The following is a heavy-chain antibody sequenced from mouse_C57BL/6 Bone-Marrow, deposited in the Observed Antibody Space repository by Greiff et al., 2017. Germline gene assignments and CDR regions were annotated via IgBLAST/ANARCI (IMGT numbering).Heavy chain of an antibody. CDR2: ISSGGDYI. J-gene: IGHJ4*01. Sequence: EVKLMESGEGLVKPGGSLKLSCAASGFTFSSYAMSWVRQTPEKRLEWVAYISSGGDYIYYADTVQGRFTISRANARNTLYLQMSSLKSEDTAMYYCTRGRGITAFYYYAMDYWGQGTSVTVSS. D-gene: IGHD2-4*01. V-gene: IGHV5-9-1*02. CDR3: TRGRGITAFYYYAMDY. CDR1: GFTFSSYA.